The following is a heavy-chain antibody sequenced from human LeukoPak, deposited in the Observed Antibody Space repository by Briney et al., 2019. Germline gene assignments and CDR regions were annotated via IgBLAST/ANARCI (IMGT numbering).Heavy chain of an antibody. V-gene: IGHV4-39*01. D-gene: IGHD1-14*01. Sequence: SETLSLTCTVSGGSIRSSSYHWGWIRQPPGKGLEWIGSIYYSGSTYYNPSLKSRVTISVDTSKNQFSLKLSSVTAADTAVYYCARYRGHYMDVWGKGTTVTVSS. CDR3: ARYRGHYMDV. CDR2: IYYSGST. J-gene: IGHJ6*03. CDR1: GGSIRSSSYH.